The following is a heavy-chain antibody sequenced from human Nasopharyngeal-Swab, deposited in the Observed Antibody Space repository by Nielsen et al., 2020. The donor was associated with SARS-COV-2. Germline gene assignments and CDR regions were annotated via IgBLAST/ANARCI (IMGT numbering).Heavy chain of an antibody. CDR1: GFSFRSFA. Sequence: GESLKISCAASGFSFRSFAMSWVRQAPGKGLEWVAVTSPDGTNKYYEDSVKGRFSISRDNSKNTLFLEMNSLRAADTAVYYCAKSMTTLIAYYYDGADVWGQGTTVTVSS. D-gene: IGHD4-11*01. CDR2: TSPDGTNK. V-gene: IGHV3-30*18. J-gene: IGHJ6*02. CDR3: AKSMTTLIAYYYDGADV.